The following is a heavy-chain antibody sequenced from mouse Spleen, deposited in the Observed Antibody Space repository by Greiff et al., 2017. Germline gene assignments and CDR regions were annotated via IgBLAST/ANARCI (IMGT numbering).Heavy chain of an antibody. V-gene: IGHV5-17*02. CDR2: ISSGGGNT. CDR3: ARRGAFDY. Sequence: DVQLVESGGGLVQPGGSRKLSCAASGFTFSSFGMHWVRQAPEKGLEWVATISSGGGNTYYPDSVKGRFTISRDNARNTLYLQMTSLRSEDTAMYYCARRGAFDYWGQGTTLTVSS. J-gene: IGHJ2*01. CDR1: GFTFSSFG.